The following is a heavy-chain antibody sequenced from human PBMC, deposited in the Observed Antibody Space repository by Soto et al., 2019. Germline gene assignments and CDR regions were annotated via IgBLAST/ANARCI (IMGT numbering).Heavy chain of an antibody. CDR2: IYYSGST. CDR1: GGSISSSSFH. J-gene: IGHJ5*02. V-gene: IGHV4-39*01. D-gene: IGHD6-13*01. Sequence: ETLSRTCTVSGGSISSSSFHWGWIRKPPGKGLEWIGSIYYSGSTYYSPSLKSRVTISVDTSKNQFSLKLSSVTAADTAVYYCARRERAAGTDWWFDPWGQGTLVTVSS. CDR3: ARRERAAGTDWWFDP.